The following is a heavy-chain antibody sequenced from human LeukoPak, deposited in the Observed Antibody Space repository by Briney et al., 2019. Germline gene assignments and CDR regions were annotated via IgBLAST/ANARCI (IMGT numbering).Heavy chain of an antibody. V-gene: IGHV3-21*01. D-gene: IGHD3-22*01. Sequence: GGSLRLSCAASGFTFSSYSMNWVRQAPGKGLEWVSSISSSSSYIYYADSVKGRFTISRDNTKNSLSLQMNSLRAEDTAVYYCARSGNYYDSSGYYVDAFDIWGQGTMVTVSS. CDR2: ISSSSSYI. J-gene: IGHJ3*02. CDR3: ARSGNYYDSSGYYVDAFDI. CDR1: GFTFSSYS.